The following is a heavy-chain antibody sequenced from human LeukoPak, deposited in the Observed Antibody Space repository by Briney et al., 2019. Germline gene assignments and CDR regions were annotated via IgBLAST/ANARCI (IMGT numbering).Heavy chain of an antibody. CDR3: TKWGDYDGSTGYYDSDY. V-gene: IGHV3-23*01. J-gene: IGHJ4*02. D-gene: IGHD3-9*01. CDR1: GFTFRNYA. Sequence: GGSLRLSCAASGFTFRNYAMSWVRQAPGKGLEWVSAIVGNGVSTYYAVSVQGRFTISRDNSKNTLYLQMNSLRAEDTALYYCTKWGDYDGSTGYYDSDYWGQGTLVTVSS. CDR2: IVGNGVST.